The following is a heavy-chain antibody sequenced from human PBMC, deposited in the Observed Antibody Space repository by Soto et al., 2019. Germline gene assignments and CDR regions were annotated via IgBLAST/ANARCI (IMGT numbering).Heavy chain of an antibody. V-gene: IGHV4-38-2*01. CDR1: GYSISSGFY. CDR2: AYHSGTT. CDR3: TRSLFTSSWYAGS. D-gene: IGHD6-13*01. J-gene: IGHJ5*02. Sequence: LSLTCVVSGYSISSGFYWAWIRQSPGKGLEWIGSAYHSGTTYYNPSLKSRVTISIDTSKNHFSLKLTSVTAADTAVYYCTRSLFTSSWYAGSWGQGTLGTVSS.